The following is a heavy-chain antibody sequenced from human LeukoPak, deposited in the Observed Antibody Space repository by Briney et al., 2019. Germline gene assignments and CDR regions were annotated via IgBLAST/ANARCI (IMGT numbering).Heavy chain of an antibody. Sequence: PSETLSLTCGVSGGSISSGGFSWSWIRQPPGKGLEWIGYIYHSGSTYYKPSLKSRVTISIDRSKNYSSLNLSSVTAADTAVYYCARAVVRVGARENYFDYWGQGTLVTVSS. V-gene: IGHV4-30-2*01. CDR1: GGSISSGGFS. J-gene: IGHJ4*02. CDR3: ARAVVRVGARENYFDY. CDR2: IYHSGST. D-gene: IGHD1-26*01.